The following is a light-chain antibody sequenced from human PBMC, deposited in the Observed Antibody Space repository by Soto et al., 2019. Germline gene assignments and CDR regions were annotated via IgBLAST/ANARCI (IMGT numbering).Light chain of an antibody. CDR1: QSVSSSY. CDR2: GAS. Sequence: EIVLTQAPGTLPLSPGERATLSCRASQSVSSSYLAWYQQKHGQAPSLLIYGASSKATGIPDRFSGSGFGTDFTLTISRLEPEDFAVYYFQQYGSSPRTFGQGTKLEI. J-gene: IGKJ2*01. V-gene: IGKV3-20*01. CDR3: QQYGSSPRT.